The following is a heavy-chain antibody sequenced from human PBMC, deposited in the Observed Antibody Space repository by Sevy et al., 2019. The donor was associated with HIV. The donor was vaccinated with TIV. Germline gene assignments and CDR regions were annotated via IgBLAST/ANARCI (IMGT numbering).Heavy chain of an antibody. Sequence: GGSLRLSCAASGFTFSNAWMSWVRQAPGKGLEWVGRIKSKTDGGTTDYAAPVKGRFTISRDDSKNTLYLQMNSLKTADTAVYYCTTDYSTGWSVNNWFDPSGQATLVTVSS. D-gene: IGHD6-19*01. CDR2: IKSKTDGGTT. CDR3: TTDYSTGWSVNNWFDP. J-gene: IGHJ5*02. V-gene: IGHV3-15*01. CDR1: GFTFSNAW.